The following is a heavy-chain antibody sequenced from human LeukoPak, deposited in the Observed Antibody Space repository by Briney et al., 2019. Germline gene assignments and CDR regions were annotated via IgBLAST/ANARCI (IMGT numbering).Heavy chain of an antibody. D-gene: IGHD5-12*01. Sequence: SETLSLTCTVSGGSISNYYWSWIRQPPGKGLEWIGYIYYRGSTNYNPSPKSRVTISVDTSKNQFSLKLSSVTAADTAVYYCARVHSGYDFGNRKYYYFDYWGQGTLVTVSS. V-gene: IGHV4-59*08. J-gene: IGHJ4*02. CDR1: GGSISNYY. CDR3: ARVHSGYDFGNRKYYYFDY. CDR2: IYYRGST.